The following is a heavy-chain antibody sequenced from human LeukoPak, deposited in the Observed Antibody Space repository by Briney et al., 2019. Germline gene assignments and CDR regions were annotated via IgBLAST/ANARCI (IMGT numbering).Heavy chain of an antibody. CDR1: GFTFSSHR. Sequence: ESGGSLRLPCAASGFTFSSHRMSWVRQAPGKGLERVANIKKDGSEKYYVDSVKGRFTISRDNAKTSLYLQMNSLRAEDTAVYYCARDLSGITGYTYGRGIDYWGQGTLVTVSS. V-gene: IGHV3-7*01. J-gene: IGHJ4*02. CDR3: ARDLSGITGYTYGRGIDY. CDR2: IKKDGSEK. D-gene: IGHD5-18*01.